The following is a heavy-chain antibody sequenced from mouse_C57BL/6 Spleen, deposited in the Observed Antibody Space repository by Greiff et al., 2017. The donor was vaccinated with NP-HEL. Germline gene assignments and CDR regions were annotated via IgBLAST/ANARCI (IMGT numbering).Heavy chain of an antibody. V-gene: IGHV5-17*01. CDR1: GFTFSDYG. D-gene: IGHD3-2*02. J-gene: IGHJ3*01. CDR3: AKALDSSGYVWFAY. Sequence: EVKVVESGGGLVKPGGSLKLSCAASGFTFSDYGMHWVRQAPEKGLEWVAYFSSGSSTIYYADTLKGRFTISRDNAKNTLFLQMTSLRSEDTAMYYCAKALDSSGYVWFAYWGQGTLVTVSA. CDR2: FSSGSSTI.